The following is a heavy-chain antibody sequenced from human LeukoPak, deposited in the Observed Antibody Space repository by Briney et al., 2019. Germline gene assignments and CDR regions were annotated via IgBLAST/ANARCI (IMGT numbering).Heavy chain of an antibody. D-gene: IGHD4-17*01. V-gene: IGHV3-66*01. CDR3: ARGDSATTTFDF. CDR1: GFSVDSVF. Sequence: GGSLRLSCRGSGFSVDSVFMNWVRQPPGKGLEWVSFIMPGGHIDYTDSVKGRFIISRDSFKNTLSLQMNSLRVDDSAVYYCARGDSATTTFDFWGQGTLVTVSS. CDR2: IMPGGHI. J-gene: IGHJ4*02.